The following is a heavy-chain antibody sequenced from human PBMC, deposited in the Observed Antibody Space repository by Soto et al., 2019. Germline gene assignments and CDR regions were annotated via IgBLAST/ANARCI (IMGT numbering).Heavy chain of an antibody. J-gene: IGHJ6*02. D-gene: IGHD3-10*01. Sequence: PGGSLRLSCAASGFTFSSYSMNWVRQAPGKRLEWVSSISSSSSYIYYADSVKGRFTISRDNAKNSLYLQMNSLRAEDTAVYYCARDRDVYYYYGMDVWGQGTTVTVSS. CDR2: ISSSSSYI. CDR3: ARDRDVYYYYGMDV. V-gene: IGHV3-21*01. CDR1: GFTFSSYS.